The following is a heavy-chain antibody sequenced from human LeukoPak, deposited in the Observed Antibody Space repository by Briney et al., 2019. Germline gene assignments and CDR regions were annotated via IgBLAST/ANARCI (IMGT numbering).Heavy chain of an antibody. CDR3: ARGVDYDNNYFQYGMDV. CDR1: GYTFTGYY. V-gene: IGHV1-2*02. Sequence: ASVKVSCKTSGYTFTGYYIHWLRQAPGQGLEWMGWINPHSDDRNYAQRFQGRVTMTRDTSISTVYMELSGLTSDDTAVYYCARGVDYDNNYFQYGMDVWGRGTTVTVSS. D-gene: IGHD3-9*01. CDR2: INPHSDDR. J-gene: IGHJ6*02.